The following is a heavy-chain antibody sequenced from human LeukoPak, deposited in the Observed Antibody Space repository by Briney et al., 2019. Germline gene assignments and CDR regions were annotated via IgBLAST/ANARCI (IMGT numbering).Heavy chain of an antibody. CDR2: VYHGGST. CDR1: GGSISSSNW. V-gene: IGHV4-4*02. CDR3: ARGEEHGSGTVQFDY. D-gene: IGHD3-10*01. J-gene: IGHJ4*02. Sequence: PSETLSLTCAVSGGSISSSNWWSWVRQPPGKGLEWIGEVYHGGSTNFNPSLKSRVIISVDRSKNQFSLRLSSVTAADTAVYYCARGEEHGSGTVQFDYWGQGTLVTVSS.